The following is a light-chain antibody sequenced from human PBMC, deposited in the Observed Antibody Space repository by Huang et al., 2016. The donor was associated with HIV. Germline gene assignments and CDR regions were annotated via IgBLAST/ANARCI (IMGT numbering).Light chain of an antibody. CDR3: QQYVNSRLT. CDR2: GAS. J-gene: IGKJ4*01. CDR1: QSVSDTY. V-gene: IGKV3-20*01. Sequence: EIVLTQSPGTLSLSPGERATLSCRASQSVSDTYLAWYQQKPGQAPRLLIYGASRRVTGVPDRFSGSGSGTDFTLTISGLEPEDFVVYYCQQYVNSRLTFGGGTKVEIK.